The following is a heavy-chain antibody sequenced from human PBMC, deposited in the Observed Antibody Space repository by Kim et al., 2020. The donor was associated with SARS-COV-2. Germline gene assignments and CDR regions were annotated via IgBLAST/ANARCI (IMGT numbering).Heavy chain of an antibody. CDR2: INHSGAT. D-gene: IGHD3-3*01. CDR1: VGSFSGYH. Sequence: SETLSLTCAVYVGSFSGYHWTWIRQSPGKGLEWIGEINHSGATNYNPSLESRVALSVDTSKNQFSLKVKSVTAADTAVYFCARGRAGVGPSPIMGLGPYYDYYALDVWGQGTTVSVSS. CDR3: ARGRAGVGPSPIMGLGPYYDYYALDV. V-gene: IGHV4-34*01. J-gene: IGHJ6*02.